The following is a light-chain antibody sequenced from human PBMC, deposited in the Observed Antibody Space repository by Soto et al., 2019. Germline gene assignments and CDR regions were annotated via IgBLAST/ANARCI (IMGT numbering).Light chain of an antibody. J-gene: IGKJ1*01. Sequence: IVMPQSSATLSVSPGERATLSFRASQSVATNLAWYQQKPGQPPRLLIYGASTRATGIPARFSGSGSGTEFTLTISSLQSVDFAVYSCQQYNNLPWTFCQGTKVDI. CDR1: QSVATN. V-gene: IGKV3-15*01. CDR3: QQYNNLPWT. CDR2: GAS.